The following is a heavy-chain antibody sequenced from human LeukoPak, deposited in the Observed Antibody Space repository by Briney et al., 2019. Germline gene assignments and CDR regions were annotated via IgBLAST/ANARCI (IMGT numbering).Heavy chain of an antibody. D-gene: IGHD4-23*01. CDR1: GFAFSSYA. CDR2: IYSGGNT. V-gene: IGHV3-66*01. J-gene: IGHJ4*02. CDR3: ARDSGTTVGYFDY. Sequence: GGSLRLSCAASGFAFSSYAMSWVRQAPGRGLEWVSVIYSGGNTYYADSVKGRFTISRDNSKNTLYLQMNSLRAEDTAVYYCARDSGTTVGYFDYWGQGTLVTVSS.